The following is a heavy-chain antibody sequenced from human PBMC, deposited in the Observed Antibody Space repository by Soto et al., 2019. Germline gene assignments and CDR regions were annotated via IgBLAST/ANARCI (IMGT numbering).Heavy chain of an antibody. CDR1: GFTFSVYW. CDR2: ISGSGGST. CDR3: AKALAYGPDRYWYFDL. J-gene: IGHJ2*01. D-gene: IGHD3-16*01. V-gene: IGHV3-23*01. Sequence: GGSLRLSCVGSGFTFSVYWMSWARQAPGKGLEWVSAISGSGGSTYYADSVKGRFTISRDNSKNTLYLQMNSLRAEDTAVYYCAKALAYGPDRYWYFDLWGRGTLVTVSS.